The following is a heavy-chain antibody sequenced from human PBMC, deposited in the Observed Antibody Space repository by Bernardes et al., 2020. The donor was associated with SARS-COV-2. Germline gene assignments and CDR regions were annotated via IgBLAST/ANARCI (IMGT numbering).Heavy chain of an antibody. V-gene: IGHV3-23*01. D-gene: IGHD2-21*01. CDR3: AKCEIGVVTLRPNWFDP. J-gene: IGHJ5*02. Sequence: GGSLRLSCAASGFTFSSYAMSWVRQAPGKGLEWVSGISGSGGSTYYADSVKGRFTISRDNSKNTLYLQMNSLRAEDTAVYYCAKCEIGVVTLRPNWFDPWGQGTLVTVTS. CDR1: GFTFSSYA. CDR2: ISGSGGST.